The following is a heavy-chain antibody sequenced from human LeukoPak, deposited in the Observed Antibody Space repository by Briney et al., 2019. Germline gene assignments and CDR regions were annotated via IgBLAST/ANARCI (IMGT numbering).Heavy chain of an antibody. CDR2: INPNSGGT. D-gene: IGHD1-26*01. V-gene: IGHV1-2*02. J-gene: IGHJ6*03. CDR1: GYTFTGYY. Sequence: ASVKVSCKASGYTFTGYYMHWVRQAPGQGLEWMGWINPNSGGTNYAQKFQGRVTMTRDTSISTAHMELSRLRSDDTAVYYCARELSGSEGAYYYMDVWGKGTTVTVSS. CDR3: ARELSGSEGAYYYMDV.